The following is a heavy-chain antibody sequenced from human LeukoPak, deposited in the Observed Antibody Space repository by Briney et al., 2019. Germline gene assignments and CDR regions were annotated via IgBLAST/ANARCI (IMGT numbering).Heavy chain of an antibody. D-gene: IGHD6-13*01. Sequence: GESLKISCKGSGYTFTSYWIDWVRQMAGKGLEWMGIISPGDSHTRYGPSFQGQVTISADKSISIAYLQWSSLKASDTAMYYCARVEIAAAGTDYYYYGVDVWGQGTTVTVSS. J-gene: IGHJ6*02. V-gene: IGHV5-51*01. CDR2: ISPGDSHT. CDR1: GYTFTSYW. CDR3: ARVEIAAAGTDYYYYGVDV.